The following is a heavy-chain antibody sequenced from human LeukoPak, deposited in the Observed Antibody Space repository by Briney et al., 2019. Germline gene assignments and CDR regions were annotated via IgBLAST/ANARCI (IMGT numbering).Heavy chain of an antibody. D-gene: IGHD3-3*01. J-gene: IGHJ3*02. V-gene: IGHV3-21*01. CDR2: ISSSSSYI. CDR1: GFTFSSYS. Sequence: PGGSLRLSCAASGFTFSSYSMNWVRQAPGKGLELVSSISSSSSYIYYADSVKGRFTISRDNAKNSLYLQMNSLRAEDTAVYYCARDRGGYAFDIWGQGTMVTVSS. CDR3: ARDRGGYAFDI.